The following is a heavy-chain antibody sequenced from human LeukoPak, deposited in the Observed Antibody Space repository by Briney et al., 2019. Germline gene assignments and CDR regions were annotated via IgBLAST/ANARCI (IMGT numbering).Heavy chain of an antibody. V-gene: IGHV4-59*08. J-gene: IGHJ6*03. CDR3: ARQPSRYSSSWPGYYYYYYMDV. CDR1: GDSISSWY. D-gene: IGHD6-13*01. CDR2: IYYSGTT. Sequence: PSETLSLTCAVSGDSISSWYWSWIRQPPGKGLEWIGYIYYSGTTYYNPSLKSRVTISVDTSKNQFSLKLSSVTAADTAVYYCARQPSRYSSSWPGYYYYYYMDVWGKGTTVTVSS.